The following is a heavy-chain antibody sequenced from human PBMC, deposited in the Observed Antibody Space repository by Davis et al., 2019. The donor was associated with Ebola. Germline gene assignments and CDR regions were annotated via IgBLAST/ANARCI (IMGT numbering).Heavy chain of an antibody. J-gene: IGHJ5*02. V-gene: IGHV3-7*01. CDR1: GFIFSTYA. CDR3: ARDAAYYDFWSGYLGA. Sequence: GGSLRLSCAASGFIFSTYAMHWVRQAPGKGLEWVANIKQDGSEKYYVDSVKGRFTISRDNAKNSLYLQMNSLRAEDTAVYYCARDAAYYDFWSGYLGAWGQGTLVTVSS. D-gene: IGHD3-3*01. CDR2: IKQDGSEK.